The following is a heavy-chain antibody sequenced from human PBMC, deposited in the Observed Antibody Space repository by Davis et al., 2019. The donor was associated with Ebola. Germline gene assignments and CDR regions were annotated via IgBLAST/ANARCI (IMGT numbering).Heavy chain of an antibody. Sequence: SETLSLTSSVSGGSVSSYYWSWIRQPPGKGLEWIGEINHSGSTNYNPSLKSRVTISVDTSKNQFSLKLSSVTAADTAVYYCARGFLEWLTIRYYYYYYMDVWGKGTTVTVSS. V-gene: IGHV4-34*01. J-gene: IGHJ6*03. D-gene: IGHD3-3*01. CDR2: INHSGST. CDR1: GGSVSSYY. CDR3: ARGFLEWLTIRYYYYYYMDV.